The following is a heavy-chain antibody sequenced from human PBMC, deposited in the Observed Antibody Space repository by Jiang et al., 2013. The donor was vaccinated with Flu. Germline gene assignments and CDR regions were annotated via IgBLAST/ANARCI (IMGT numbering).Heavy chain of an antibody. J-gene: IGHJ4*02. D-gene: IGHD2-2*01. CDR1: GGSISSRSYY. CDR3: ARLGPYCSSASCSYFFDY. CDR2: IYYSENPDYSGST. Sequence: GLVKPSETLSLTCTVSGGSISSRSYYWGWIRQPPGKGLEWIGNIYYSENPDYSGSTYYNPSLKSRVALSVDESKNQVSLRLTSVTAADTAVYYCARLGPYCSSASCSYFFDYWGQGALVTVSS. V-gene: IGHV4-39*01.